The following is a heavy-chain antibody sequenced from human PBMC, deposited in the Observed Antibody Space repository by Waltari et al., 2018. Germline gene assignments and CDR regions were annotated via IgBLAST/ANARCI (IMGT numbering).Heavy chain of an antibody. Sequence: VQRVDSGLGLLQPGLSLRLSCTASGFPFTDYAMRWFRQAPGKGREWVGFIRSKAYGGTKDYAAPVKGRSTILSDSTKSIAYMQMNILKTEATVVYYSTSRITMTVVAGDYWGQGTLVTVSS. V-gene: IGHV3-49*03. CDR3: TSRITMTVVAGDY. CDR1: GFPFTDYA. CDR2: IRSKAYGGTK. D-gene: IGHD3-22*01. J-gene: IGHJ4*02.